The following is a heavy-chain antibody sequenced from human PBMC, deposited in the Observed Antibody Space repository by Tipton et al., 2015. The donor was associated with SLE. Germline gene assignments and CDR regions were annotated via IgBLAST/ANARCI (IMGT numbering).Heavy chain of an antibody. D-gene: IGHD5-18*01. CDR1: GGSISSGSYY. J-gene: IGHJ3*02. V-gene: IGHV4-61*02. CDR3: ASNSNAFDI. Sequence: TLSLTCTVSGGSISSGSYYWSWIRQPAGKGLEWIGRIYTSGSTKYNPSLKSRVTISVDTSKNQFSLKLSSVTAADTAVYYCASNSNAFDIWGQGTMVTVSS. CDR2: IYTSGST.